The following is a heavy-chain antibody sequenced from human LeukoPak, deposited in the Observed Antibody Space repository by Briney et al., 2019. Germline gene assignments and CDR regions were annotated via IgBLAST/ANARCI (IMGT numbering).Heavy chain of an antibody. CDR2: IYYSGST. D-gene: IGHD1/OR15-1a*01. CDR3: ARGRWNSPKFDP. J-gene: IGHJ5*02. Sequence: SETLSLTCTVSGGSISSGGYYWSWIRQHPGKGLEWIGYIYYSGSTYYNPSLKSRVTISVDTSKNQFSLKLSSVTAADTAVYYCARGRWNSPKFDPWGQGTLVTVSS. V-gene: IGHV4-31*03. CDR1: GGSISSGGYY.